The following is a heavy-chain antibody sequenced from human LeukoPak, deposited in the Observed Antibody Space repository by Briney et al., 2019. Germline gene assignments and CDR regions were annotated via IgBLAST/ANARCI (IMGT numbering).Heavy chain of an antibody. D-gene: IGHD6-6*01. J-gene: IGHJ4*02. CDR1: GFTFSNAW. CDR3: AKDLHRIAAYYFDF. CDR2: IAADGRDT. Sequence: GGSLRLSCAASGFTFSNAWMSWVRQAPGKGPEWVAVIAADGRDTHYADSVKGRFTISRDNSKNTLYLQMNSLRAEDTALYNCAKDLHRIAAYYFDFWGQGTLVTVSS. V-gene: IGHV3-30*18.